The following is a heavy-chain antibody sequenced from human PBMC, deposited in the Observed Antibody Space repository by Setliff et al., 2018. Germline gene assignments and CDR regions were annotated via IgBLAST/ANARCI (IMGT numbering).Heavy chain of an antibody. Sequence: SETLSLTCDVSGYSISSGYYWGWIRQPPGRGLEWIGTIFYRGTTYYNLSLKSPVTISLDASKNQFSLTLTSVTAADTAVYYCAKQRVVVGAPSWFDPWGQGTLVTVSS. CDR1: GYSISSGYY. V-gene: IGHV4-38-2*01. J-gene: IGHJ5*02. CDR3: AKQRVVVGAPSWFDP. CDR2: IFYRGTT. D-gene: IGHD2-15*01.